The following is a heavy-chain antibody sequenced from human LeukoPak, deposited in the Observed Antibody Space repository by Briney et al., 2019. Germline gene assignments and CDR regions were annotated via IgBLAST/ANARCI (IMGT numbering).Heavy chain of an antibody. V-gene: IGHV4-34*01. CDR2: INHSGST. D-gene: IGHD2/OR15-2a*01. Sequence: SETLSLTCAVYGGPFSGYYWSWIRQPPGKGLEWIGEINHSGSTNYNPSLKSRVTISVDTSKNQFSLKLSSVTAADTAVYYCARVLRATRAIDYWGQGTLVTVFS. CDR3: ARVLRATRAIDY. CDR1: GGPFSGYY. J-gene: IGHJ4*02.